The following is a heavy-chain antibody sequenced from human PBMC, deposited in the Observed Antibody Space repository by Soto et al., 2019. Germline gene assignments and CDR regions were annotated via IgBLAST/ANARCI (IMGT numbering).Heavy chain of an antibody. D-gene: IGHD2-15*01. Sequence: EVQLVESGGGLVQPGGSLKLSCAASGFTFSGSAMHWVRQASGKGLEWVGRIRSKANSYATAYAASVKGRFTISRDDSKNTAYLQMNSLKTEDTAVYYCTALGYCSGGSCYSYCYMDVWGKGTTVTVSS. CDR1: GFTFSGSA. V-gene: IGHV3-73*01. J-gene: IGHJ6*03. CDR3: TALGYCSGGSCYSYCYMDV. CDR2: IRSKANSYAT.